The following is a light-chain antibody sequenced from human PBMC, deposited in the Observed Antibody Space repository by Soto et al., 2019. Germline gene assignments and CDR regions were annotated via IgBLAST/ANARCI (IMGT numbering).Light chain of an antibody. CDR3: AAWDDSLNGLV. V-gene: IGLV1-47*01. CDR2: RNN. Sequence: QSVLTQPPSASGTPGQRVTISCFGSSSNIGTNYVYWYQHVPGTAPKLLIYRNNKRPSGVPDRFSGSKSGTSASLACSGLRSEDEADYYCAAWDDSLNGLVFGGGTKLTVL. CDR1: SSNIGTNY. J-gene: IGLJ2*01.